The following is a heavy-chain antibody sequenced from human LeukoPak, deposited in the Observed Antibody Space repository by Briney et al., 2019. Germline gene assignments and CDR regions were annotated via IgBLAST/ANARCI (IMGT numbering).Heavy chain of an antibody. J-gene: IGHJ4*02. CDR3: ARGGWYSDY. V-gene: IGHV4-34*01. CDR1: GGSFSGYS. Sequence: PSETLSLTCVVYGGSFSGYSWNWIRQPPGKGLEWIGEINHSGSTNYNPSLKSRVTISVDTSKNQFSLKLSSVTAADTAVYYCARGGWYSDYWGQGTLVTVSS. D-gene: IGHD6-19*01. CDR2: INHSGST.